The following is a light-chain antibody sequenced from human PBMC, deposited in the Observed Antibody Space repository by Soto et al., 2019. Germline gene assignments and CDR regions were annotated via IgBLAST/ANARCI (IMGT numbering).Light chain of an antibody. Sequence: EIVMTQSPATLSVSPGERATLSCRASQSVSSNLAWYQQKPGQAPRLLIYGASTRATGIPARFSGSGSGTDFTLTISSLLSEDFAIYYCQHYHNWPPWTFGQGTKVVIK. CDR2: GAS. J-gene: IGKJ1*01. V-gene: IGKV3-15*01. CDR3: QHYHNWPPWT. CDR1: QSVSSN.